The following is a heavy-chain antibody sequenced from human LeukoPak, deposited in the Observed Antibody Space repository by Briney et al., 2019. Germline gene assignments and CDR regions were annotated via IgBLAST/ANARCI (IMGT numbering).Heavy chain of an antibody. J-gene: IGHJ4*02. CDR1: GVSIGSYY. D-gene: IGHD1-26*01. CDR2: INYSGST. V-gene: IGHV4-59*01. CDR3: ARSSWSYDGHFDS. Sequence: SETLSLTCNISGVSIGSYYWSWIRQSPGMGLEWIGYINYSGSTNYNPSLKSRVIISVDTSKNQFSLNLSSVTAADTAVYYCARSSWSYDGHFDSWGQGTLVTVSS.